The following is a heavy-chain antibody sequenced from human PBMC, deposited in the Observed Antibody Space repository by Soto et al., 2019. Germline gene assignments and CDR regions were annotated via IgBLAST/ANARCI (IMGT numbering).Heavy chain of an antibody. J-gene: IGHJ4*02. D-gene: IGHD2-2*01. CDR3: AREDSIIIPAVSDF. V-gene: IGHV3-21*01. CDR2: ISKSDYT. CDR1: GFAFNNYG. Sequence: PGGSLILSCTFSGFAFNNYGINWVRQAPGKGLEWVSSISKSDYTYYSDSVKGRFAISRDNAKSSVSLQMNTLRVEDTAVYYCAREDSIIIPAVSDFWGQGTLVTVS.